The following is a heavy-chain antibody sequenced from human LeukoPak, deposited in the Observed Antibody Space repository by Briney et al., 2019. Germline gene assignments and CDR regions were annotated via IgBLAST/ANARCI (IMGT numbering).Heavy chain of an antibody. Sequence: SETLSLTCAVYGGSFSGYYWSWIRQPLGKGLEWIGEINHSGSTNYNPSLKSRVTISVDTSKNQFSLKLRSVTAADTAVYYCARGGVRENRVYYGMDVWGQGTTVTVSS. CDR1: GGSFSGYY. CDR3: ARGGVRENRVYYGMDV. V-gene: IGHV4-34*01. CDR2: INHSGST. J-gene: IGHJ6*02. D-gene: IGHD1-14*01.